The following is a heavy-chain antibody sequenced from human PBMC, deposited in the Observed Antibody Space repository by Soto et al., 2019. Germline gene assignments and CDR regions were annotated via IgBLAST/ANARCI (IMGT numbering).Heavy chain of an antibody. CDR3: ARAEWFGESAGY. Sequence: ASVKVSCKASGYTFTTYDINWVRQATGLGLEWMGWISAYNGNTNYAQKLQGRVTMTTDTSTSTAYMELRSLRSDDTAVYYCARAEWFGESAGYWGQGTLVTAPQ. D-gene: IGHD3-10*01. CDR2: ISAYNGNT. CDR1: GYTFTTYD. V-gene: IGHV1-18*01. J-gene: IGHJ4*02.